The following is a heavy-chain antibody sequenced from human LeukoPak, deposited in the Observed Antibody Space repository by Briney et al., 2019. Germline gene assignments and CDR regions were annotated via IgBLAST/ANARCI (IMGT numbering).Heavy chain of an antibody. CDR1: GFTFSSYR. D-gene: IGHD6-6*01. V-gene: IGHV3-21*01. J-gene: IGHJ4*02. Sequence: GGSLRLSCAASGFTFSSYRMTWVRQAPGKGLEWVSSISSSSSYIYYADSVKGRFTISRDNAKNSLYLQMNSLRAEDTAVYYCARDGGYSSSSASDYWGQGTLVTISS. CDR2: ISSSSSYI. CDR3: ARDGGYSSSSASDY.